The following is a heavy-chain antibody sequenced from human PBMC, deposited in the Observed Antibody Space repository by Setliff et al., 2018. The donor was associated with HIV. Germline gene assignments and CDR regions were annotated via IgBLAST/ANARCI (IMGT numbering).Heavy chain of an antibody. J-gene: IGHJ4*02. CDR3: ARHLRWELPYYFDY. V-gene: IGHV4-39*01. Sequence: SETLSLTCTVSGGSISSSSYYWGWIRQPPGKGLEWIGSIYYRGATYYNPSLKSRVTLSVDTSNNQFSLKLSSVTAADTAVYYCARHLRWELPYYFDYWGQGTLVTVSS. D-gene: IGHD1-26*01. CDR1: GGSISSSSYY. CDR2: IYYRGAT.